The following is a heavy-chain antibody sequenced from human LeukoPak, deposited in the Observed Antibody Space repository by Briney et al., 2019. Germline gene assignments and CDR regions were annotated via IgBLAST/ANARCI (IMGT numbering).Heavy chain of an antibody. V-gene: IGHV4-39*07. D-gene: IGHD6-13*01. Sequence: SETLSLTCTVSGGSISSSSYYWGWIRQPPGKGLGWIGSIYYSGSTYYNPSLKSRVTISVDTSKNQFSLKLSSVTAADTAVYYCAGSSSWYVLDYWGQGTLVTVSS. CDR1: GGSISSSSYY. CDR2: IYYSGST. J-gene: IGHJ4*02. CDR3: AGSSSWYVLDY.